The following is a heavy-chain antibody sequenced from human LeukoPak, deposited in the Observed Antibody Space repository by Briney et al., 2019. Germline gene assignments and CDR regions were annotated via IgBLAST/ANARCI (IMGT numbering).Heavy chain of an antibody. CDR3: ARGPWLEERLYDY. J-gene: IGHJ4*02. CDR2: IYYSGST. Sequence: SETLSLTCTVSGGSISSGDYYWSWIRQPPGKGLEWIGYIYYSGSTYYNPSLKSRVTISVDTSKNQFSLKLSSVTAADTAVYYCARGPWLEERLYDYWGQGTLVTVSS. CDR1: GGSISSGDYY. V-gene: IGHV4-30-4*01. D-gene: IGHD3-22*01.